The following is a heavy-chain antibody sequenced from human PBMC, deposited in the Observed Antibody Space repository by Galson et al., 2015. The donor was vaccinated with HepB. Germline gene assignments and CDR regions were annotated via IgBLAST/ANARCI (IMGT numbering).Heavy chain of an antibody. V-gene: IGHV3-73*01. CDR1: GFTFSGSA. CDR2: IRSKANNDAT. Sequence: SLRLSCAASGFTFSGSAVDWVRQASGKGLKWVGRIRSKANNDATAYAASVRGRFTISRDDSKNTAYLQMNSLKTEDSAVYYCTRPQVDTSMAYDYWGQGTLVTVSS. CDR3: TRPQVDTSMAYDY. J-gene: IGHJ4*02. D-gene: IGHD5-18*01.